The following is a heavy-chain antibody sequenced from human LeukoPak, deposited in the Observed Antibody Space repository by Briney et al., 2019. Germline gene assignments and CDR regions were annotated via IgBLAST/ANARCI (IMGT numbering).Heavy chain of an antibody. J-gene: IGHJ4*02. CDR2: INPRGDST. CDR1: GFPFTSYF. D-gene: IGHD4-17*01. CDR3: ARGGDYGDIANDY. Sequence: ASVKVSCKASGFPFTSYFLHWVRQAPGQGLEWMGVINPRGDSTNYAQKFQGRVTMTRDTSTSTVYMELSSLRSEDTAVYYCARGGDYGDIANDYWGQGTLVTVSS. V-gene: IGHV1-46*01.